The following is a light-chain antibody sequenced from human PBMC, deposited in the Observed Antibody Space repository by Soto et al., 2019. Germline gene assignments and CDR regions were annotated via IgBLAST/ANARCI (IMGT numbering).Light chain of an antibody. CDR2: GAS. J-gene: IGKJ2*01. CDR3: QQYGSSPLT. Sequence: EIVLTQSPGTLSLSPGERATLSCRASQSVSSSYLAWYQQKPGQAPRLLIYGASSRATGIPDRFSGSGSGTDFPLTISRLQPEDFAVYYCQQYGSSPLTFGQGTNLEIK. CDR1: QSVSSSY. V-gene: IGKV3-20*01.